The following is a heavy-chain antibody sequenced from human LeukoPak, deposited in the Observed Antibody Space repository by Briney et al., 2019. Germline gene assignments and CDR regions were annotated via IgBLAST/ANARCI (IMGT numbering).Heavy chain of an antibody. Sequence: GGSLRLSCAASGFTFSSYAMSWVRQAPGKGLEWVSAISGSGGSTYYADSVKGRFTISRDNSMNTLYLQMNSLRAEDTAVYYCAKVCTSCYAGDYWGQGTLVTVSS. D-gene: IGHD2-2*01. CDR2: ISGSGGST. CDR1: GFTFSSYA. CDR3: AKVCTSCYAGDY. J-gene: IGHJ4*02. V-gene: IGHV3-23*01.